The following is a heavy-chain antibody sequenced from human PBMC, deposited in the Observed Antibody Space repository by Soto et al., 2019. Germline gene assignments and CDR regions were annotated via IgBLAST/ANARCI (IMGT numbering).Heavy chain of an antibody. J-gene: IGHJ6*02. Sequence: GESLKISCKGSGYSFTSYWISWVRQMPGKGLEWMGRIDPSDSYTNYSPSFQGHVTISADKSISTAYLQWGSLKASDTAMYYCARHWDYDSSGYYPKTTNGMDVWGQGTTVTVSS. D-gene: IGHD3-22*01. CDR1: GYSFTSYW. CDR3: ARHWDYDSSGYYPKTTNGMDV. V-gene: IGHV5-10-1*01. CDR2: IDPSDSYT.